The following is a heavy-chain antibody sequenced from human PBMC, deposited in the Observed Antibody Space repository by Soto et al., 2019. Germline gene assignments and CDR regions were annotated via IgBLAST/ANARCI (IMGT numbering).Heavy chain of an antibody. D-gene: IGHD2-15*01. J-gene: IGHJ3*02. Sequence: QVQLVQSGAEVKKPGASVKVSCKASGYTVTSYDINWVRQATGQGLEWMGWMNPKSGNTGYAQNFQGRVTMTRNTSISTGYMELSSLRSEDTAVYYCARKLEIVVVVAAIPSRTNAFDIWGQGTMVTVSS. CDR1: GYTVTSYD. V-gene: IGHV1-8*01. CDR3: ARKLEIVVVVAAIPSRTNAFDI. CDR2: MNPKSGNT.